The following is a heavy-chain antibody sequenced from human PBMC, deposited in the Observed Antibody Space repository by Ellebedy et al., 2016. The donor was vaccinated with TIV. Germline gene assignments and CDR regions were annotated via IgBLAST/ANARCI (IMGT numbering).Heavy chain of an antibody. D-gene: IGHD6-19*01. V-gene: IGHV4-34*01. CDR1: GGSFSGYF. CDR2: INPSGTT. Sequence: MPSETLSLTCAVYGGSFSGYFWSRIRQAPGKGLEWLGEINPSGTTTDNPSLKSRLTISVDTPKNQFSLRLTSVTAADTAVYYCARGVGSGWYRHYYGMDVWGQGTTVTVSS. CDR3: ARGVGSGWYRHYYGMDV. J-gene: IGHJ6*02.